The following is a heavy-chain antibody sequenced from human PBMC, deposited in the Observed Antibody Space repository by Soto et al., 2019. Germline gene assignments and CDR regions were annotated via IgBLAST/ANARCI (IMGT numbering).Heavy chain of an antibody. CDR2: IIPIFGSA. Sequence: QVQLVQSGAEVRKPGSSVKVSCKASGGTFGTYAINWVRQAPGQGLEWMGGIIPIFGSANYAQKFQGRVTITADESTSTAYMELSSLRSEDTAIYYCAKQAVGDENHFDYWGQGTLVTVSS. CDR1: GGTFGTYA. V-gene: IGHV1-69*12. J-gene: IGHJ4*02. CDR3: AKQAVGDENHFDY.